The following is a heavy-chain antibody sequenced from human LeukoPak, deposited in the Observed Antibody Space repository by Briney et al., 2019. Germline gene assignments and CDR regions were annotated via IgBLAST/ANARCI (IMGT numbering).Heavy chain of an antibody. V-gene: IGHV3-23*01. CDR1: GVTFSSYA. CDR2: IGPTGGTT. J-gene: IGHJ4*02. CDR3: AKRAPFYDFWSGYQHAYFDY. D-gene: IGHD3-3*01. Sequence: GGSLRLSCAASGVTFSSYAMSWVRQAPGKGLEWVSAIGPTGGTTYYADSVKGQLTISRDNSKNTLYLQMNSLRAEDTAVYYCAKRAPFYDFWSGYQHAYFDYWGQGTLVTVSS.